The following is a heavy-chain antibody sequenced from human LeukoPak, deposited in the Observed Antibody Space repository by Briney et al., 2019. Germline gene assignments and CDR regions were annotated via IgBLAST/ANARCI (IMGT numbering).Heavy chain of an antibody. Sequence: GASVKVSCKASGYTFTAFYIHWVRQAPGQGLEWMGWINPNSGGTNYAQKFQGRVTMTRDTSISTAYQDLSRLRSDDTAVYYCAKEADGYNYWGQGTLVTVSS. J-gene: IGHJ4*02. CDR2: INPNSGGT. CDR3: AKEADGYNY. CDR1: GYTFTAFY. D-gene: IGHD5-24*01. V-gene: IGHV1-2*02.